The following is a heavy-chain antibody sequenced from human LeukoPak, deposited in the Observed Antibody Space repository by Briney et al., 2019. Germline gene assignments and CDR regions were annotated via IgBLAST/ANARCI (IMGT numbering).Heavy chain of an antibody. Sequence: GGSLRLSCAASGFTFSSYGMNWVRQAPGKGLEWVSYISSSSSTIDYAGSVKGRFTISRDNAKNSLYLQMNSLRAEDTAVYYCARVGDYYMDVWAKGTTVTVSS. CDR3: ARVGDYYMDV. CDR1: GFTFSSYG. CDR2: ISSSSSTI. J-gene: IGHJ6*03. V-gene: IGHV3-48*01.